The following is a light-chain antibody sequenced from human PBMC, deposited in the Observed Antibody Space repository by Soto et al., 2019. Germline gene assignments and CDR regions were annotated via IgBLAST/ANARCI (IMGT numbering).Light chain of an antibody. Sequence: EIMMTQSPATLSVSPGESATLSCRASQSVRNNLAWYQHKPGQAPRLLIYYASTRATGIPARFSGSGSGTEFTLTISSLQSEDFALYYWQQYNDGPPITFGQGTRLEIK. CDR3: QQYNDGPPIT. CDR1: QSVRNN. V-gene: IGKV3-15*01. CDR2: YAS. J-gene: IGKJ5*01.